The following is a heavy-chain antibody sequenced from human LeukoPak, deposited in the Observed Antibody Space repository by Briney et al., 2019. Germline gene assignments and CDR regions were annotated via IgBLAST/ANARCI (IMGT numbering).Heavy chain of an antibody. CDR1: GGSISSSTYY. J-gene: IGHJ4*02. Sequence: PSETLSLTCTVSGGSISSSTYYWGWIRQPPGKGLEWIGEINHSGSTNYNPSLKSRVTISIDTSKNQFSLKLSSVTAADTAVYYCARGRSYSSSWNDYWGQGTLVTVSS. CDR3: ARGRSYSSSWNDY. CDR2: INHSGST. V-gene: IGHV4-39*07. D-gene: IGHD6-13*01.